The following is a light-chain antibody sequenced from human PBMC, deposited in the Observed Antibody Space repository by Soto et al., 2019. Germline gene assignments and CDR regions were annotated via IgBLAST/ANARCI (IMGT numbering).Light chain of an antibody. Sequence: EIVMTQSPGTLSLSPGERATLSCRASQSVSTNLAWYQQIPGQAPRLLIYGASTRATGIPARFSGSGSGTEFTLDISRLKSEYFAVYYCQQYNDWLQTFRLVTKV. V-gene: IGKV3-15*01. CDR3: QQYNDWLQT. CDR1: QSVSTN. CDR2: GAS. J-gene: IGKJ1*01.